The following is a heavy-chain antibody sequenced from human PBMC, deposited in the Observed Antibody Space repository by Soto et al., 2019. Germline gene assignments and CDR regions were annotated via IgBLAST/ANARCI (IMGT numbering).Heavy chain of an antibody. Sequence: SVKVSCKASGCTFSSYAISWVRQAPGQGLEWMGGIIPIFGTANYAQKFQGRVTITADESTSTAYMELSSLRSEDTAVYYCARASEYYDFWSGYLYYYYGMDVWGQGTTVTVSS. CDR2: IIPIFGTA. V-gene: IGHV1-69*13. CDR3: ARASEYYDFWSGYLYYYYGMDV. J-gene: IGHJ6*02. CDR1: GCTFSSYA. D-gene: IGHD3-3*01.